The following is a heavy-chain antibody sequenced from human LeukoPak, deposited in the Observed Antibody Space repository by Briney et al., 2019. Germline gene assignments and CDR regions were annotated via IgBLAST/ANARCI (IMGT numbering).Heavy chain of an antibody. CDR3: VNGWYP. CDR2: VSSSSSYI. CDR1: GFSLSNYA. Sequence: GGSLRLSCVVSGFSLSNYAMNWVRQAPGKGLEWVSSVSSSSSYIYYADSVKGRFTISRDNAKNSLYLQMNSLRAEDTAVYYCVNGWYPWGQGTLVTVSS. V-gene: IGHV3-21*03. J-gene: IGHJ5*02. D-gene: IGHD6-19*01.